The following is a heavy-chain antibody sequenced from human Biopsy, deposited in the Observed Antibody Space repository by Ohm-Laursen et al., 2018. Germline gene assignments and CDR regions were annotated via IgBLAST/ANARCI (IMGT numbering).Heavy chain of an antibody. CDR1: GFTFSDHV. CDR2: ISWDGGSE. D-gene: IGHD3-3*01. V-gene: IGHV3-9*01. CDR3: VRGYSSSWSGYLDH. J-gene: IGHJ4*02. Sequence: SLRLSCTASGFTFSDHVMHWVRQAPGKGLEWVSGISWDGGSEGYADSVKGRFTISRDNAKNSLFLQMNSLTTEDTALYYCVRGYSSSWSGYLDHWGQGTLVTVSS.